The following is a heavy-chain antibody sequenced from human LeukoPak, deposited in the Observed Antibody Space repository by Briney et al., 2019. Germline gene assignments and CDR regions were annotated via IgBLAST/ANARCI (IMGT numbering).Heavy chain of an antibody. J-gene: IGHJ4*02. CDR2: ISSSSSYI. CDR3: ARRRVDFDY. CDR1: GFTSSSYA. Sequence: GGSLRLSCAASGFTSSSYAMNWVRQAPGKGLEWVSSISSSSSYIYYADSVKGRFTISRDNAKNSLYLQMNGLRAEDTAVYYCARRRVDFDYWGQGTLVTVSS. V-gene: IGHV3-21*01.